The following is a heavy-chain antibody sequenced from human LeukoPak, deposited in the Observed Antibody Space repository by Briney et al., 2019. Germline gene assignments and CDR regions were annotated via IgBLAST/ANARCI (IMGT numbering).Heavy chain of an antibody. Sequence: SVKVTCKASGGTFSSYAISWVRQAPGQGLEWMGRIIPILGIANYAQKFQGRVTITADKSTSTAYMELSSLRSEDTAVYYCARVLNYFDYWGQGTLVTVSS. CDR1: GGTFSSYA. V-gene: IGHV1-69*04. CDR2: IIPILGIA. CDR3: ARVLNYFDY. J-gene: IGHJ4*02. D-gene: IGHD3-16*01.